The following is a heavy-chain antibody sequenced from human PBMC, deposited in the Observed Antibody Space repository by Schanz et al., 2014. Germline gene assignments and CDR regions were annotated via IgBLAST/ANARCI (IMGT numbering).Heavy chain of an antibody. D-gene: IGHD5-18*01. CDR2: IYSGGST. V-gene: IGHV3-66*01. CDR3: TTGGRRGYSHYFYGMDV. CDR1: GFTVSSNY. Sequence: EVQLVESGGGLVQPGGSLRLSCAASGFTVSSNYMSWVRQAPGKGLEWVSVIYSGGSTYYADSVKGRFTISRDNSKNTLYLQMNSLRAEDTAVYYCTTGGRRGYSHYFYGMDVWGQGTTVTVSS. J-gene: IGHJ6*02.